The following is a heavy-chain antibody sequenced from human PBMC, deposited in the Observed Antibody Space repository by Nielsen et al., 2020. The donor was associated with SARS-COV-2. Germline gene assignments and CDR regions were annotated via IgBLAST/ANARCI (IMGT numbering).Heavy chain of an antibody. Sequence: ASVKVSCKASGYTFTSYYMHWARQAPGQGLEWMGIINPSGGSTSYAQKFQGRVTMTRDTSTSTVYMELSSLRSEDTAVYYCAVAGYSYGFSSDYYGMDVWGQGTTVTVSS. J-gene: IGHJ6*02. CDR1: GYTFTSYY. CDR3: AVAGYSYGFSSDYYGMDV. CDR2: INPSGGST. V-gene: IGHV1-46*01. D-gene: IGHD5-18*01.